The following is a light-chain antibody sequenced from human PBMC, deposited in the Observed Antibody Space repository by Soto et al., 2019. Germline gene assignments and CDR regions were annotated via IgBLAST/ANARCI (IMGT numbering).Light chain of an antibody. J-gene: IGKJ2*01. CDR2: DAS. CDR3: QQRSNWPPT. CDR1: QGVRSY. Sequence: EIVLTQSPATLSLSPGERATLSCRASQGVRSYLAWYQQKHGQAPRLLIYDASNRATGIPARFSGGGSGTDFTLTISSLEPEDFAVYYCQQRSNWPPTFGQGTKLEIK. V-gene: IGKV3-11*01.